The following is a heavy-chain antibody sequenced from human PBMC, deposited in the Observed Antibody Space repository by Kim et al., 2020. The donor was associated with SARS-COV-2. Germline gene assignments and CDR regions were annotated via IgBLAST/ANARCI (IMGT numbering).Heavy chain of an antibody. D-gene: IGHD5-18*01. CDR1: GYSFTSYW. CDR2: IYPGDSDT. Sequence: GESLKISCKGSGYSFTSYWIGWVRQMPGKGLEWMGIIYPGDSDTRYSPSFQGQVTISADKSISTAYLQWSSLKASDTAMYYCARNKDIAMVTDAFDIWGQGTMVTVSS. J-gene: IGHJ3*02. V-gene: IGHV5-51*01. CDR3: ARNKDIAMVTDAFDI.